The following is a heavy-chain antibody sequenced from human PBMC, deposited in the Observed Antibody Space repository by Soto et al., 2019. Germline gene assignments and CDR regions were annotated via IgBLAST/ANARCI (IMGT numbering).Heavy chain of an antibody. J-gene: IGHJ4*02. CDR2: VYYTGTT. V-gene: IGHV4-59*01. Sequence: TSETLSLTCTVSGGSISSYFYIWVRQSPGKGLEWIGSVYYTGTTDYNPSLKSRVTISVDTSKTQFSLNLRSVTAADTAVYYCARGLAAVPRAFDYWGRGTLVTVSS. CDR3: ARGLAAVPRAFDY. CDR1: GGSISSYF. D-gene: IGHD6-13*01.